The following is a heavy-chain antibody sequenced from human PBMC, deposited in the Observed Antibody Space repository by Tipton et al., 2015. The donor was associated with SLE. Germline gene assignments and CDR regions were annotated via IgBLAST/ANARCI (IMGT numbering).Heavy chain of an antibody. D-gene: IGHD3-10*01. J-gene: IGHJ3*02. CDR1: GGSFSGYY. CDR2: INHSGST. Sequence: TLSLTCAVYGGSFSGYYWSWLRQPPGKGLEWIGEINHSGSTNYNPSLKSRVTISVDTSKNQFSLKLSSVTAADTAVYHCASSSLWFRELLWAFDIWGQGTMVTVSS. CDR3: ASSSLWFRELLWAFDI. V-gene: IGHV4-34*01.